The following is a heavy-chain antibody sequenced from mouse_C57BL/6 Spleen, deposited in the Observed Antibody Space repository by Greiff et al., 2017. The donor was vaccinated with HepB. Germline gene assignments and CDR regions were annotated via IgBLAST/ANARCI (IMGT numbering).Heavy chain of an antibody. CDR1: GYTFTSYW. V-gene: IGHV1-64*01. CDR3: ARRDYGSSYAGFAY. Sequence: QVQLHQPGAELVKPGASVKLSCKASGYTFTSYWMHWVKQRPGQGLEWIGMIHPNSGSTNYNEKFKSKATLTVDKSSSTAYMQLSSLTSEDSAVYYCARRDYGSSYAGFAYWGQGTLVTVSA. D-gene: IGHD1-1*01. CDR2: IHPNSGST. J-gene: IGHJ3*01.